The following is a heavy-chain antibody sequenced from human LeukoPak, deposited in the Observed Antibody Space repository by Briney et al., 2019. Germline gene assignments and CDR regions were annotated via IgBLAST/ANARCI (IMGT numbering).Heavy chain of an antibody. CDR2: IDPSDSYT. D-gene: IGHD3-10*01. J-gene: IGHJ4*02. CDR1: GYSFTSYW. CDR3: ASYGSGVAFDY. Sequence: GASLKISCKGSGYSFTSYWISWVRQMPGKGLEWMGRIDPSDSYTNYSPSFQGHVTISADKSISTAYLQWSSLKASDTAMYYCASYGSGVAFDYWGQGTLVTVSS. V-gene: IGHV5-10-1*01.